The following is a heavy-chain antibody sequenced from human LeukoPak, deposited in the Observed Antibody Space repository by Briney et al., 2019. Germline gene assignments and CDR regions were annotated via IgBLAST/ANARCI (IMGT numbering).Heavy chain of an antibody. V-gene: IGHV3-48*03. CDR1: GFTFSSYE. CDR3: ARGYSYGYVDY. CDR2: ISTSGTTI. D-gene: IGHD5-18*01. J-gene: IGHJ4*02. Sequence: GGSLRLSCAASGFTFSSYEMNWVRQAPGKGLEWVSYISTSGTTIYYADSVKGRFTISRDNAKKSLYLQMNSLRAEDTAVYYCARGYSYGYVDYWGQGTLVTVSS.